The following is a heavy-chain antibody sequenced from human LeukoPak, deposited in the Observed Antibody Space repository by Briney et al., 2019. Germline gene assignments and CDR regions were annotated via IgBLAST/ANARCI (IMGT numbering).Heavy chain of an antibody. Sequence: WASVKVSCKASGGTFSNYAVSWVRQAPGQGLEWMGGFIPVFGPANYAQKFQGRVTITADESTSTAYMELSSLRSEDTAVYYCARAGEVYNSGSYLEYWGQGTLVTVSS. V-gene: IGHV1-69*13. CDR2: FIPVFGPA. D-gene: IGHD6-19*01. J-gene: IGHJ4*02. CDR3: ARAGEVYNSGSYLEY. CDR1: GGTFSNYA.